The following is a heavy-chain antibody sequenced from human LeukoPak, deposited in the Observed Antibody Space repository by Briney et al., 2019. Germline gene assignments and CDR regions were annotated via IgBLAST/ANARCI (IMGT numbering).Heavy chain of an antibody. D-gene: IGHD1-26*01. J-gene: IGHJ4*02. Sequence: PSETLSLTCTVSGGSISSSSYYWGWIRQPPGKGLEWIGSIYYSGSTYYNPSLKSRVTISVDTSKNQFSLKLSSVTAADTAVYYCARRLVGATTIRDYWGQGTPVTVSS. V-gene: IGHV4-39*01. CDR3: ARRLVGATTIRDY. CDR1: GGSISSSSYY. CDR2: IYYSGST.